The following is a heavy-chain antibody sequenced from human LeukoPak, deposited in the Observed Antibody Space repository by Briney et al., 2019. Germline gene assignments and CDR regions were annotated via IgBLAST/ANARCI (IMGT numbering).Heavy chain of an antibody. CDR1: GGTFSSYA. CDR3: ARVRRLERRKALYYFDY. D-gene: IGHD1-1*01. V-gene: IGHV1-69*13. Sequence: SVKVSCTASGGTFSSYAISWVRQAPGQGLEWMGGIIPIFGTANYAQKFQGRVTITADESTSTAYMELSSLRSEDTAVYYCARVRRLERRKALYYFDYWGQGTLVTVSS. CDR2: IIPIFGTA. J-gene: IGHJ4*02.